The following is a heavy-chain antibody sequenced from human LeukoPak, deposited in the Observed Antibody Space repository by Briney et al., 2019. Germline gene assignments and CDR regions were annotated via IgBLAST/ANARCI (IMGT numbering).Heavy chain of an antibody. V-gene: IGHV3-23*01. CDR1: GFTFSSYA. CDR3: TKGFDGRTSSPDY. Sequence: GGSLSLSCVASGFTFSSYAMNWVRQAPGKGLEWVSGISDSAYSRSYADSVKGRFTISRDNSQNTLFLQMNSLRVEDTAVYYCTKGFDGRTSSPDYWGQGTLVTVSS. CDR2: ISDSAYSR. D-gene: IGHD2-2*01. J-gene: IGHJ4*02.